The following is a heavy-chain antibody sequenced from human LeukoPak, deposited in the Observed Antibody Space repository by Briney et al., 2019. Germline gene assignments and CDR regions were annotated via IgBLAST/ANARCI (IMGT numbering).Heavy chain of an antibody. D-gene: IGHD5-24*01. CDR3: ASPAVRDGYNWGDY. J-gene: IGHJ4*02. Sequence: PGGSLRLSCAASGFTFSSYAMSWVRQAPGKGLEWIGEINHSGSTNYNPSLKSRVTISVDTSKNQFSLKLSSVTAADTAVYYCASPAVRDGYNWGDYWGQGTLVTVSS. CDR1: GFTFSSYA. V-gene: IGHV4-34*01. CDR2: INHSGST.